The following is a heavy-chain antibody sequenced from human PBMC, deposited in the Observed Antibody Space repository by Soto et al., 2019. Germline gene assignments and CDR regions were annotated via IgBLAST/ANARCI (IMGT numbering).Heavy chain of an antibody. D-gene: IGHD2-21*02. J-gene: IGHJ5*02. CDR2: ISSSGSA. CDR1: GDSIGGVGY. V-gene: IGHV4-31*03. CDR3: ARSGVTGIVIPSHWFDP. Sequence: SETLSLTCTVSGDSIGGVGYWSWIRQFPGRGLEWIGCISSSGSAYYNPALNNRISLSLDTSQNQFSLKLLSVTAADTAIYYCARSGVTGIVIPSHWFDPWGQGTLVTVSS.